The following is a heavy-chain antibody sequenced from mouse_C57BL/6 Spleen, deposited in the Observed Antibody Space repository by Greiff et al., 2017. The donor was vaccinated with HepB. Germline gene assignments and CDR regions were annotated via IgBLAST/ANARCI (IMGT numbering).Heavy chain of an antibody. Sequence: EVQLQQSGAELVRPGASVKLSCTASGFNIKDYYMHWVKQRPEQGLEWIGRIDPEDGDTEYAPKFQGKATMTADTSSNTAYLQLSSLTSEVTAVYYCTTRITTVPYFDYWGQGTTLTVSS. D-gene: IGHD1-1*01. CDR2: IDPEDGDT. CDR3: TTRITTVPYFDY. V-gene: IGHV14-1*01. J-gene: IGHJ2*01. CDR1: GFNIKDYY.